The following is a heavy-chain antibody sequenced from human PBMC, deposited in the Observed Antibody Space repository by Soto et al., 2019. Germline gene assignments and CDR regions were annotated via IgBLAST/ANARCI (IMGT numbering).Heavy chain of an antibody. Sequence: HPGGSLRLSCAAVGFTVTSSAMSWVRQAPGKGLEWVSVITTSGGNTYYADSVKGRFTISRDISKNTLYLQMNSLRAEDTAVYYCANRGKYYFDYWGQGTLVTVSS. CDR3: ANRGKYYFDY. CDR1: GFTVTSSA. CDR2: ITTSGGNT. V-gene: IGHV3-23*01. J-gene: IGHJ4*02.